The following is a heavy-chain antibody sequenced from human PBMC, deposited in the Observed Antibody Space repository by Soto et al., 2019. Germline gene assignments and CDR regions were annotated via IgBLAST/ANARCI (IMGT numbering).Heavy chain of an antibody. CDR2: INSDGSST. CDR1: GFTLSSYW. V-gene: IGHV3-74*01. Sequence: GGSLRLSCAASGFTLSSYWMHWVRQAPGKGLVWVSRINSDGSSTSYADSVKGRFTISRDNAKNTLYLQMNSLRAEDTAVYYCARGARYCSSTSCYINWFDPWGQGTLVTVSS. CDR3: ARGARYCSSTSCYINWFDP. D-gene: IGHD2-2*02. J-gene: IGHJ5*02.